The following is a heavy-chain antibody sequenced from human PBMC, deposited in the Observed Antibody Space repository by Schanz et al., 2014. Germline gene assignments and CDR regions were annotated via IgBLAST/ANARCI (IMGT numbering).Heavy chain of an antibody. CDR1: GFVFGDYY. D-gene: IGHD3-10*01. J-gene: IGHJ3*02. V-gene: IGHV3-11*03. Sequence: VQLLESGGGLVQPGGSLRLSCAASGFVFGDYYMTWIRQAPGKGLEWLSYISDSGTYTNYADSVKGRFTISRDNAKSSLYLQMNSLRAEDTAVYYCAKGRFGELSAFDIWGQGTMVTGSS. CDR2: ISDSGTYT. CDR3: AKGRFGELSAFDI.